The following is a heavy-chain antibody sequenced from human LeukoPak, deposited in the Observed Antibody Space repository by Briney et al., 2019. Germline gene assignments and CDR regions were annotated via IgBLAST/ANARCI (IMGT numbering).Heavy chain of an antibody. V-gene: IGHV3-74*01. CDR1: GFSFSGHW. J-gene: IGHJ4*02. Sequence: GGSLRLSCTASGFSFSGHWMHWARQLPGKGLVWVSRISTTGSTTSYADSVKGRFTVSRDNAKNTLYLQVNNLRAEDTAVYYCARGPNSNWSGLDFWGQGTLLTVSS. CDR2: ISTTGSTT. D-gene: IGHD6-6*01. CDR3: ARGPNSNWSGLDF.